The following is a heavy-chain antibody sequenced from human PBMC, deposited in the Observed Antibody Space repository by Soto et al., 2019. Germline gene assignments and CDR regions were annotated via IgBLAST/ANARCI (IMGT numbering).Heavy chain of an antibody. D-gene: IGHD4-17*01. Sequence: QVQLVQSGAEVKKPGSSVKVSCRASGRTFSTYAMAWLRQAPGQGLEWMGGILPVFGTADYAPKLQGRVTITAGESTNTAYLELSSLTSEDTAVYYCDRGHEYGGNSDAFDIWGQGTMVTVSS. CDR2: ILPVFGTA. CDR3: DRGHEYGGNSDAFDI. V-gene: IGHV1-69*12. CDR1: GRTFSTYA. J-gene: IGHJ3*02.